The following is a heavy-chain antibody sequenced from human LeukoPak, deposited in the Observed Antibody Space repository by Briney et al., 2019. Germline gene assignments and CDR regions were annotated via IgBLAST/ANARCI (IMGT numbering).Heavy chain of an antibody. J-gene: IGHJ4*02. D-gene: IGHD5-24*01. V-gene: IGHV1-46*01. CDR3: ARDGGRDGYNREGQGDY. CDR1: GYTFTSYY. CDR2: INPSGGST. Sequence: ASVKVSCKASGYTFTSYYMHWVRQAPGQGLEWMGIINPSGGSTSYAQKFQGRVTMTRDMSTSTVYMELSSLRSEDTAVYYCARDGGRDGYNREGQGDYWGQGTLVTVSS.